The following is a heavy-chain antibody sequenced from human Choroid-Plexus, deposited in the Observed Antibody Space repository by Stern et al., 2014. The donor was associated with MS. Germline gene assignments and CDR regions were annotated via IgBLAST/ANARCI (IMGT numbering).Heavy chain of an antibody. CDR3: AKDRQYLTYFFDH. V-gene: IGHV3-30*18. J-gene: IGHJ5*02. Sequence: VHLVESGGGVVQPGRPLRLSCVASGFTLGSCAMHWVRQAPGKGLEWVAGVSYDGSNKYYADSVKGRFTISRDNSQNTLYMQMSSLRPEDTAVYYCAKDRQYLTYFFDHRGQGSLVTVSS. D-gene: IGHD2/OR15-2a*01. CDR2: VSYDGSNK. CDR1: GFTLGSCA.